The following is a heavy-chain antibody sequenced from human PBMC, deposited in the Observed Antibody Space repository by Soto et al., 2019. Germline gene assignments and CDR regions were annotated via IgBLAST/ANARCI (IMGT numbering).Heavy chain of an antibody. D-gene: IGHD3-9*01. V-gene: IGHV4-30-2*01. CDR1: GGSISSGGYS. CDR2: IYHSGST. J-gene: IGHJ5*02. CDR3: AREHPGFSWFDP. Sequence: PSETLSLTCAVSGGSISSGGYSWSWIRQPPGKGLEWIGYIYHSGSTYYNPSLKSRVTISVDRSKNQFSLKLSSVTAAGTAVYYCAREHPGFSWFDPWGQGTLVTVSS.